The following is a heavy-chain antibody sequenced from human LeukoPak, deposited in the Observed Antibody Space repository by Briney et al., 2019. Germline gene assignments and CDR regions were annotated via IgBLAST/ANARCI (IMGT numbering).Heavy chain of an antibody. J-gene: IGHJ4*02. D-gene: IGHD3-10*01. Sequence: SETLSLTCTVSGGSINSCYWTWIRQPPGKGLEWIGNIYNSGNTNYNPSLKSRVTISVDTSKNQFSLKLSSVTAADTALYYCAKHYMGSSYNHGLDCWGQGTLVTASS. CDR1: GGSINSCY. CDR2: IYNSGNT. V-gene: IGHV4-59*08. CDR3: AKHYMGSSYNHGLDC.